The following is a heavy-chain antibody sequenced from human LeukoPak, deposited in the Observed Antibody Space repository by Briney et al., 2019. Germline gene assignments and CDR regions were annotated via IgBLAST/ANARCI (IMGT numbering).Heavy chain of an antibody. CDR3: AKEGSGDTANGFDY. CDR1: GFTFSNYA. V-gene: IGHV3-23*01. D-gene: IGHD5-18*01. J-gene: IGHJ4*02. Sequence: PGGPLRLSCAASGFTFSNYAMSWVRQAPGKGLEWVSGIRGSGVGTYYANSVKGRFTISRDNSKNTLYLQMNSLRAEDTAVYYCAKEGSGDTANGFDYWGQGTPVTVSS. CDR2: IRGSGVGT.